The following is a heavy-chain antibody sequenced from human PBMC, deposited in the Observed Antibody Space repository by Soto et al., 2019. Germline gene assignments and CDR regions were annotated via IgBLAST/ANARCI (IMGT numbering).Heavy chain of an antibody. Sequence: VGSLRLSCAASGFTFSSYAVSWVRQAPGKGLEWVSAISGSGGSTYYADSVKGRFTISRDNSKNTLYLQMNSLRAEDTAVYYCAKDSYSSSWAGYYGMDVWGQGTTVTVSS. J-gene: IGHJ6*02. CDR1: GFTFSSYA. CDR3: AKDSYSSSWAGYYGMDV. CDR2: ISGSGGST. D-gene: IGHD6-13*01. V-gene: IGHV3-23*01.